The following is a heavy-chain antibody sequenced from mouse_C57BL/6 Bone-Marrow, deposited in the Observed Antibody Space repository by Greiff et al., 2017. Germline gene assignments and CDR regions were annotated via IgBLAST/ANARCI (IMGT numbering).Heavy chain of an antibody. J-gene: IGHJ2*01. CDR3: ARISLYYYGSSSFDY. CDR2: INPYNGGT. V-gene: IGHV1-19*01. Sequence: VQLQQSGPVLVKPGASVKMSCKASGYTFTDYYMNWVKQSHGKSLEWIGVINPYNGGTSYNQKFKGKATLTVDKSSSTAYMELNSLTSEDSAVYYCARISLYYYGSSSFDYWGQGTTLTVSS. CDR1: GYTFTDYY. D-gene: IGHD1-1*01.